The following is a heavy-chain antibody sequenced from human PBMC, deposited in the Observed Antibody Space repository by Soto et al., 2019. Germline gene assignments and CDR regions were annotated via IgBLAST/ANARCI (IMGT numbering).Heavy chain of an antibody. V-gene: IGHV4-34*01. Sequence: SETLSLTCAVYGGSFSGYYWSWIRQPPGKGLEWIGEINHSGSTNYNPSLKSRVTISVDTSKNQFSLKLSSVTAADTAVYYCARGLTMVRGANRFDPWGQGTLVTVSS. CDR3: ARGLTMVRGANRFDP. J-gene: IGHJ5*02. D-gene: IGHD3-10*01. CDR2: INHSGST. CDR1: GGSFSGYY.